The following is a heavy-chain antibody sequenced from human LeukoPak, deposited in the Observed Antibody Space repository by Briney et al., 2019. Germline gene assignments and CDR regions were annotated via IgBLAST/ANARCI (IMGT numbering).Heavy chain of an antibody. V-gene: IGHV3-11*01. J-gene: IGHJ4*02. CDR3: ARDHPMTTVTTGDY. CDR1: GFTFSDYY. CDR2: ISSSGSAI. Sequence: GGSLRLSCAASGFTFSDYYMSWIRQAPGKGLEWVSYISSSGSAIYYADSVKGRFTISRDNAKNSLYLQMNSLRAEDTAVYYCARDHPMTTVTTGDYWGQGTLVTVSS. D-gene: IGHD4-17*01.